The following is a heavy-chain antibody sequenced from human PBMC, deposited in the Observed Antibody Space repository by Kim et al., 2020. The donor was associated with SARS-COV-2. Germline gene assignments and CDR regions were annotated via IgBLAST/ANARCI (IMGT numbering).Heavy chain of an antibody. D-gene: IGHD5-12*01. CDR3: ARVPRWLRHFDS. CDR1: SGSISSSDYY. Sequence: SETLSLTCSVSSGSISSSDYYWSWIRQPPGKGLEWIGSIFHSGNTYYNPSLKSRVTISVDTSYNQFSLKVRSVTAADTAVYYCARVPRWLRHFDSWGQGTLVTVSS. CDR2: IFHSGNT. J-gene: IGHJ4*02. V-gene: IGHV4-30-4*01.